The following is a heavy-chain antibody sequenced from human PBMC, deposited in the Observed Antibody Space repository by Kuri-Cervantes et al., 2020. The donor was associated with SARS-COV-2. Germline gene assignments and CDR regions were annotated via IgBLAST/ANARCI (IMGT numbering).Heavy chain of an antibody. CDR2: INAGDGNT. CDR3: ARGTRVVPSWNYPRAELVPFDYYYGMDV. V-gene: IGHV1-3*01. D-gene: IGHD1-7*01. CDR1: GYTFTSYA. J-gene: IGHJ6*02. Sequence: ASVNVSCKASGYTFTSYAMHWVRQAPGQRLEWMGWINAGDGNTKYSQKFQGRVTITRDTSASTAYMELSSLRSEDTAVYYCARGTRVVPSWNYPRAELVPFDYYYGMDVWGQGTTVTVSS.